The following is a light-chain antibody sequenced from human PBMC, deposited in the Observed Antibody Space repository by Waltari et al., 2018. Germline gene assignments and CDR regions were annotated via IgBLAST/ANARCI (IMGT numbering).Light chain of an antibody. CDR3: QQSYSTPWT. CDR2: TAS. J-gene: IGKJ1*01. Sequence: DIQMTQSPSPLSASVGDRVTITCRASQSISNSLNWYQQKSGKAPNLLIHTASSLQGGVPLRFSGSGSGTDFTLTISSLQPEDFATYSCQQSYSTPWTFGQGTKVEMK. V-gene: IGKV1-39*01. CDR1: QSISNS.